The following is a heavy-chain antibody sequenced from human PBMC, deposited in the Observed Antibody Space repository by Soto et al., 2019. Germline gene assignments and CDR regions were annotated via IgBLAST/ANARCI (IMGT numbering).Heavy chain of an antibody. V-gene: IGHV1-69*12. CDR2: IIPICGTA. CDR3: ARSRGVVQRVQFLVGYYYYGMDV. CDR1: GGTFSSYA. Sequence: QVQLVQSGAEVKKPGSSVKVSCKASGGTFSSYAISWVRQAPGQGREWMGGIIPICGTANYAQKFQGRVTITANESTSTAYMELSSLRSEDTAVYSGARSRGVVQRVQFLVGYYYYGMDVCGQVTTGTFSS. J-gene: IGHJ6*02. D-gene: IGHD2-8*02.